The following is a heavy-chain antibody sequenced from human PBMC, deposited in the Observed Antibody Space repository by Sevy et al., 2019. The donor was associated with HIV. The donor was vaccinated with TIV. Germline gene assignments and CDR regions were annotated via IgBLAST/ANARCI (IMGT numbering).Heavy chain of an antibody. CDR2: IGSTGPTI. V-gene: IGHV3-48*02. D-gene: IGHD6-19*01. Sequence: GGSLRLSCVASGFTFSRYSMNWVRQAPGKGLEWVSNIGSTGPTIYYADSVKGRFTISRDTAKNSRYLQMNSLGEEDTAVYYCARPGSGWFEFDSWGQGTLATVSS. CDR1: GFTFSRYS. J-gene: IGHJ4*02. CDR3: ARPGSGWFEFDS.